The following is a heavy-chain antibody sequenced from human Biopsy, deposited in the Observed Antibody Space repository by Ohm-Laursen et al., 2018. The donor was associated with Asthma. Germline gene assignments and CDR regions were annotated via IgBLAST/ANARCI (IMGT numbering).Heavy chain of an antibody. D-gene: IGHD2-15*01. CDR2: IHYSGST. CDR1: GVSIRSYY. CDR3: AGFCSGGNCPDH. J-gene: IGHJ4*02. V-gene: IGHV4-59*07. Sequence: PSDTLSLTCTVSGVSIRSYYWTWIRQPPGKGLEWIGNIHYSGSTYSNPSLKSRVTISVDTSKKQISLRLSSVIAADTAVYYCAGFCSGGNCPDHWGQGTLATVSS.